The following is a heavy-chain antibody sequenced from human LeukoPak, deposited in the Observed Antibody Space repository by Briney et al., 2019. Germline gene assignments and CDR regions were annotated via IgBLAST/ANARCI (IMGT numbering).Heavy chain of an antibody. CDR2: IIPIFGTA. Sequence: SVKVSCKASGGTFSSYAISWVRQAPGQGLEWMGGIIPIFGTANYAQKFQGRVTITADESTSTAYMELSSLRSEDTAVYYCARGPWGVDNWFDPWGQGTLVTVSS. CDR1: GGTFSSYA. J-gene: IGHJ5*02. CDR3: ARGPWGVDNWFDP. V-gene: IGHV1-69*01. D-gene: IGHD3-16*01.